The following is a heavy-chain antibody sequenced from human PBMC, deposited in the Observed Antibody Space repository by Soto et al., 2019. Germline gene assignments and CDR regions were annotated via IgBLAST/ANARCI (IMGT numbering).Heavy chain of an antibody. V-gene: IGHV4-59*01. CDR2: IYYSGST. CDR1: GGSISSYY. J-gene: IGHJ6*02. D-gene: IGHD4-17*01. CDR3: ARDRLIDYGGYYYYGMDV. Sequence: ASETLSLTCTVSGGSISSYYWSWIRQPPGKGLEWIGYIYYSGSTNYNPSLKSRVTISVDTSKNQFPLKMSSVTAADTALYYCARDRLIDYGGYYYYGMDVWGQGTTVTVSS.